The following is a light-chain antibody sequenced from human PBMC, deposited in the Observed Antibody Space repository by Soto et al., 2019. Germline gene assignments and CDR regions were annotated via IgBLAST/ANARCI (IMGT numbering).Light chain of an antibody. V-gene: IGLV1-51*01. CDR3: GTWDTSLSTLL. J-gene: IGLJ2*01. Sequence: GSNSNIGKNYVSWYQQLPGAAPKLLIYDNTELPSGIPDRFSGSKSGTSATLAITGLQTGDEADYYCGTWDTSLSTLLFGGRTKVTVL. CDR2: DNT. CDR1: NSNIGKNY.